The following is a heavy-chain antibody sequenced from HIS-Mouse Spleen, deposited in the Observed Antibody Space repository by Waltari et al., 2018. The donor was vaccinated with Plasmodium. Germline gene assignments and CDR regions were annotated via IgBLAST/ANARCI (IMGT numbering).Heavy chain of an antibody. CDR3: ARVDNWNFDAFDI. CDR2: MSAYNGNT. J-gene: IGHJ3*02. CDR1: GYTFTSYG. Sequence: QVQLVQSGAEVKKPGASVKVSCKASGYTFTSYGSSWVRQAPGQGLGWRGWMSAYNGNTNYDQKLQGIVTMTTDTSTSTAYMELRGLRSDDTAVYDCARVDNWNFDAFDIWGQGTMVTVSS. D-gene: IGHD1-7*01. V-gene: IGHV1-18*01.